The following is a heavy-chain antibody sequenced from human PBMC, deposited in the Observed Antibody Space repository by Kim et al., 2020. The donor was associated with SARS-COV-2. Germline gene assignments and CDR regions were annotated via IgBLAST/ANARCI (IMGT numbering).Heavy chain of an antibody. CDR2: ISAYNGNT. CDR3: ASLVGFGDPGGHGYGMDV. CDR1: GYTFTSYG. J-gene: IGHJ6*02. Sequence: ASVKVSCKASGYTFTSYGISWVRQAPGQGLEWMGWISAYNGNTNYAQKLQGRVTMTTDTSTSTAYMELRSLRSDDTAVYYCASLVGFGDPGGHGYGMDVWGQGTTVTVSS. D-gene: IGHD3-10*01. V-gene: IGHV1-18*01.